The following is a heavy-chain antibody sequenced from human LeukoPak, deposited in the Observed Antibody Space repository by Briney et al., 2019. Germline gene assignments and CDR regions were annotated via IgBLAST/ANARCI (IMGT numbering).Heavy chain of an antibody. Sequence: PSETLSLTCDVSGVSISGTNYYWSWIRQPPGMGLEWIGSIHYRLPTFYNPLLKSRVTISVDTSKNQISLRLRSVTAADTAVYYCARHEEEDGYNAKTPDYWGQGTLVTVSS. D-gene: IGHD5-24*01. V-gene: IGHV4-39*01. CDR2: IHYRLPT. J-gene: IGHJ4*02. CDR3: ARHEEEDGYNAKTPDY. CDR1: GVSISGTNYY.